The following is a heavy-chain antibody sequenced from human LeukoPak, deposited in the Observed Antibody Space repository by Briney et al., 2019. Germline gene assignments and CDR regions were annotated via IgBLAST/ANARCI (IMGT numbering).Heavy chain of an antibody. CDR3: ASAGGRTDY. CDR2: IWYDGSNK. CDR1: GFTFSSYG. V-gene: IGHV3-33*01. J-gene: IGHJ4*02. Sequence: PGGSLRLSCAASGFTFSSYGMHWVRQAPGKGLEWVAVIWYDGSNKYYADSVKGRFTISRDNSRNTLYLQMNSLRAEDTAVYYCASAGGRTDYWGQGTLVTVSS. D-gene: IGHD1-26*01.